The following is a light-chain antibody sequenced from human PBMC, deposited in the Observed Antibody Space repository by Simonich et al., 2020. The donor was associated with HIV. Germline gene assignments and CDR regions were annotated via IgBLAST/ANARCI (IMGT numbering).Light chain of an antibody. CDR2: VAS. V-gene: IGKV4-1*01. Sequence: DIVMTQSPDSLAGSLGERATINCTSSQSVLYRSKQKNYLAWYQQKPETPPKLLLYVASTRESGLPFRYSGSGCGTESTLTLSSLQAEDVAVYYCQQYYSTPPLYTFGQGTKLEIK. CDR1: QSVLYRSKQKNY. J-gene: IGKJ2*01. CDR3: QQYYSTPPLYT.